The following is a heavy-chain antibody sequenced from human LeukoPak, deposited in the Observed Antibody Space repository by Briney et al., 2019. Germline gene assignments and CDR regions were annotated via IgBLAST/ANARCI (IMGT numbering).Heavy chain of an antibody. CDR3: AKDGYCSGGSCYDWSNYYYYYMDV. D-gene: IGHD2-15*01. J-gene: IGHJ6*03. V-gene: IGHV3-30*04. CDR1: GFTFSSYA. Sequence: PGGSLRLSCAASGFTFSSYAMHWVRQAPGKGLEWVAVISYDGSNKYYADSVKGRFTISRDNSKNTLYLQMNSLRAEDTAVYYCAKDGYCSGGSCYDWSNYYYYYMDVWGKGTTVTVSS. CDR2: ISYDGSNK.